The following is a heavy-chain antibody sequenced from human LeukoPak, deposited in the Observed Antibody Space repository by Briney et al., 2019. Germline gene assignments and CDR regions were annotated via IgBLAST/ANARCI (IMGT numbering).Heavy chain of an antibody. J-gene: IGHJ6*03. D-gene: IGHD3-22*01. CDR3: AKGVTMIVVVIYDHLDV. CDR2: IRYDGSNK. CDR1: GFTFSSYG. V-gene: IGHV3-30*02. Sequence: GGSLRLSCAASGFTFSSYGMHWVRQAPGKGLEWVAFIRYDGSNKYYADSVKGRFTTSRDNSKNTLYLQMNSLRAEDTAVYYCAKGVTMIVVVIYDHLDVWGKGTTVTVSS.